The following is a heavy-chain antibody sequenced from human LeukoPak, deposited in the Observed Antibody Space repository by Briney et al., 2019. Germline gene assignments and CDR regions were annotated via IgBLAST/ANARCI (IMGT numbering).Heavy chain of an antibody. D-gene: IGHD3/OR15-3a*01. CDR3: AKDLSSGTGRGFDH. Sequence: ETLSLTCDVYGASFTGYYWSWIRQSPGKGLEWVSGIRGSGDPAYYAESVKGRFTVYRDNFRNIVYLQMNSLRAEDTALYYCAKDLSSGTGRGFDHWGQGTLVSVSS. J-gene: IGHJ4*02. V-gene: IGHV3-23*01. CDR2: IRGSGDPA. CDR1: GASFTGYY.